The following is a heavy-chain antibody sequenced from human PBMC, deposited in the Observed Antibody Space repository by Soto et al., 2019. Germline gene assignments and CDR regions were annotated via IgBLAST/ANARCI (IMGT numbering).Heavy chain of an antibody. CDR3: ARDLGAGSSGWKYFDY. V-gene: IGHV3-48*02. Sequence: EVQLVESGGGLVQPGGSLRLSCAASGFTFSSYSMNWVRQAPGKGLEWVSYISSSSSTIYYADSVKGRFTISRDNAKNSLSLQMNSLRDEDTAVYYCARDLGAGSSGWKYFDYWGQGTLVTVSS. CDR2: ISSSSSTI. CDR1: GFTFSSYS. J-gene: IGHJ4*02. D-gene: IGHD6-19*01.